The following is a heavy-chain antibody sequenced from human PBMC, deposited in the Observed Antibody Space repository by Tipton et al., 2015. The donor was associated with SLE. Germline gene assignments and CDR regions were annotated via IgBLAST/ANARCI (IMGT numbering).Heavy chain of an antibody. Sequence: GLVKPSETLSLTCAVYGGSFSGYYWSWIRQPPGKGLEWIGEINHSGSTNYNPSLKSRVTISVDTSKNQFSLKLSSVTAADTAVYYCARVDSSGYLDYYYYYMDVWGKGTTVTVSS. V-gene: IGHV4-34*01. CDR2: INHSGST. J-gene: IGHJ6*03. CDR1: GGSFSGYY. D-gene: IGHD3-22*01. CDR3: ARVDSSGYLDYYYYYMDV.